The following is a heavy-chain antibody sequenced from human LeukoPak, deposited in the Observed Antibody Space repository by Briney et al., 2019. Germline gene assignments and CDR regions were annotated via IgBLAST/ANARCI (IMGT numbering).Heavy chain of an antibody. D-gene: IGHD3-3*01. V-gene: IGHV1-3*01. CDR1: GYTFTSYA. CDR3: ARDQPELRFSPMDV. Sequence: ASVKVSCKVSGYTFTSYAMHWVRQAPGQRLEWMGWISAGSGNTKYSQKFQGRVTITADESTSTAYMELSSLRSEDTAVYYCARDQPELRFSPMDVWGQGTTVTVSS. CDR2: ISAGSGNT. J-gene: IGHJ6*02.